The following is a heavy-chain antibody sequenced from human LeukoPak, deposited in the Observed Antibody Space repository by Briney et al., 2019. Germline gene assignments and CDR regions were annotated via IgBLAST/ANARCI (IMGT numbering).Heavy chain of an antibody. CDR1: GGSISSYH. Sequence: SETLSLTCTVSGGSISSYHWSWIRQPPGKGLEWIGYIYYSGSTNYNPSLKSRVTISVDTSKNQFSLKLSSVTAADTAVYYCARHVAVVAAPIGHYYYGMDVWGQGTTVIVSS. CDR2: IYYSGST. V-gene: IGHV4-59*08. D-gene: IGHD2-15*01. CDR3: ARHVAVVAAPIGHYYYGMDV. J-gene: IGHJ6*02.